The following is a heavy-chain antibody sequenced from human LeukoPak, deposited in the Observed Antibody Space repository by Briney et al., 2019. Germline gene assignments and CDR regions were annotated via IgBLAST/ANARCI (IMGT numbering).Heavy chain of an antibody. CDR1: GFTFSSYE. D-gene: IGHD5-24*01. J-gene: IGHJ3*02. Sequence: PGGSLRLSCAASGFTFSSYEMNWVRQAPGKGLEWVSYISSTGSSIYYADSVKGRSTISRENAKNSLYLQMNSLRAEDTAVYYCARQGGEMTTISNAFDIWGQGTLVTVSS. CDR2: ISSTGSSI. CDR3: ARQGGEMTTISNAFDI. V-gene: IGHV3-48*03.